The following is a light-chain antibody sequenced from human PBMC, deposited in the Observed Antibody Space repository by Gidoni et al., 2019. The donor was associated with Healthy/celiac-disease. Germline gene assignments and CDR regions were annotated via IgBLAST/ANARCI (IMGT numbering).Light chain of an antibody. V-gene: IGKV3-20*01. CDR1: QSVSSSY. J-gene: IGKJ1*01. CDR2: GAS. CDR3: QQYGSSPTWT. Sequence: EIVFTLPPGTLSLSPGERATLSCRASQSVSSSYLAWYQQKPGQAPRLLIYGASSRATGIPERCSGSGSGTDFTLTISRLEPEDFAVYYCQQYGSSPTWTFGQGTKVEIK.